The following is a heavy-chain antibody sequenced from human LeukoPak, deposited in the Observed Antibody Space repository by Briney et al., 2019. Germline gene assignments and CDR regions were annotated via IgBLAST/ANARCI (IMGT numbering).Heavy chain of an antibody. D-gene: IGHD4-23*01. V-gene: IGHV4-39*02. Sequence: NPSETLSLTCTVSGGSISSSSYYWGWIRQPPGKGLEWIGSIYYSGSTYYNPSLKSRVTISVDTSKNQFSLKLSSVTAADTAVYYCARDWGYGGNSGWFDPWGQGTLVTVSS. CDR3: ARDWGYGGNSGWFDP. CDR1: GGSISSSSYY. CDR2: IYYSGST. J-gene: IGHJ5*02.